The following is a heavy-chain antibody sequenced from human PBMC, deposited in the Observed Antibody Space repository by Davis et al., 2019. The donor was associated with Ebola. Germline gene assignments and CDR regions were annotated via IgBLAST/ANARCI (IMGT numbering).Heavy chain of an antibody. CDR2: VSNDGSKG. CDR3: ARDLMTTVTNYFGY. V-gene: IGHV3-30*03. CDR1: GFTFSTYW. J-gene: IGHJ4*02. Sequence: GGSLRLSCAASGFTFSTYWMSWVRQAPGKGLEWVARVSNDGSKGSYADSVKGRFTISRDNSKNTLYLQMNSLRAEDTAVYYCARDLMTTVTNYFGYWGQGTLVTVSS. D-gene: IGHD4-17*01.